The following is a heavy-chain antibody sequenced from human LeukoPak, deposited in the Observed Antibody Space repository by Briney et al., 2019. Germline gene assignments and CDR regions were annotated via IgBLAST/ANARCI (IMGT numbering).Heavy chain of an antibody. Sequence: ASVKVSCKASGYTFTSYGISWARQAPGQGLEWMGWISAYNGNTNYAQKLQGRVTMTTDTSTSTAYMELRSLRSDDTAVYYCARDRLWSYYYYYMDVWGKGTTVTVSS. CDR1: GYTFTSYG. D-gene: IGHD5-18*01. CDR2: ISAYNGNT. CDR3: ARDRLWSYYYYYMDV. J-gene: IGHJ6*03. V-gene: IGHV1-18*01.